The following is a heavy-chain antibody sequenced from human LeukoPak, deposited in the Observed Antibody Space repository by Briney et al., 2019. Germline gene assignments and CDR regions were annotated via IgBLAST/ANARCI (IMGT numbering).Heavy chain of an antibody. CDR3: AKDRRSSSWVDAFDI. J-gene: IGHJ3*02. CDR1: GSGFTFSDHY. Sequence: HPGGSLRLSCAASGSGFTFSDHYIDWVRQAPGKGLEWVAVISYDGSNKYYADSVKGRFTISRDNSKNTLYLQMNSLRAEDTAVYYCAKDRRSSSWVDAFDIWGQGTMVTVSS. D-gene: IGHD6-13*01. V-gene: IGHV3-30*18. CDR2: ISYDGSNK.